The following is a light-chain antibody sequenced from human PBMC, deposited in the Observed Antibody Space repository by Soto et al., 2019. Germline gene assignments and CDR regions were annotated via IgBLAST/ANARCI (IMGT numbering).Light chain of an antibody. CDR2: EVT. CDR3: SSYTSSSTRV. CDR1: SSDVGGYNS. J-gene: IGLJ1*01. Sequence: QSVLTQPASVSGSPGQSITISCTGTSSDVGGYNSVSWYQQHPGKAPKLVIYEVTNRPSGFSNRFSGSKSGNTASLTISGLQAEDEADYYCSSYTSSSTRVFGTGSKVTVL. V-gene: IGLV2-14*01.